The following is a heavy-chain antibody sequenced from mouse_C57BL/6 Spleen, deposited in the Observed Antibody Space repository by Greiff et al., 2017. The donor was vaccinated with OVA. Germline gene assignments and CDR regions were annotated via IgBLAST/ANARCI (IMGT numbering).Heavy chain of an antibody. CDR2: IWSGGST. CDR1: GFSLTSYG. CDR3: ARDGSSFAY. V-gene: IGHV2-2*01. J-gene: IGHJ3*01. Sequence: VQLQQSGPGLVQPSQSLSITCTVSGFSLTSYGVHWVRQSPGKGLEWLGVIWSGGSTDYNAAFISRLSISKDNSKSQVFFKMNSLQADDTVIYYCARDGSSFAYWGQGTLVTVSA. D-gene: IGHD1-1*01.